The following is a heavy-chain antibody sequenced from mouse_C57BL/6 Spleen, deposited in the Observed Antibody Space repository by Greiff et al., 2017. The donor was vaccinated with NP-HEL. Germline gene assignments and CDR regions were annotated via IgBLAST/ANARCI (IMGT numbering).Heavy chain of an antibody. CDR3: AITTVVPFDY. CDR2: INPSSGYT. Sequence: QVQLQQSGAELARPGASVKMSCKASGYTFTSYTMHWVKQRPGQGLEWIGYINPSSGYTKYNQKFKDKATLTADKSSSTAYMQLSSLTSEDSAVYYCAITTVVPFDYWGQGTTLTVSS. D-gene: IGHD1-1*01. CDR1: GYTFTSYT. V-gene: IGHV1-4*01. J-gene: IGHJ2*01.